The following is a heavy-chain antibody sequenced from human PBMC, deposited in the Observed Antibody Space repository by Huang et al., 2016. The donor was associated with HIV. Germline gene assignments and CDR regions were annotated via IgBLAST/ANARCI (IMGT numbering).Heavy chain of an antibody. CDR1: GDSVSSHY. V-gene: IGHV4-59*02. D-gene: IGHD6-19*01. CDR3: VRDQGRLAVGGIDNWFDP. Sequence: QVRLQESGPGLVKPSETLSLSCTVSGDSVSSHYWGWIRHPPGKGLEWIGTVYDSGTTKHNPRLKCRITISVDTSKNGFSLNSTSVSAADTAMYFCVRDQGRLAVGGIDNWFDPWGQGALVTVSS. J-gene: IGHJ5*02. CDR2: VYDSGTT.